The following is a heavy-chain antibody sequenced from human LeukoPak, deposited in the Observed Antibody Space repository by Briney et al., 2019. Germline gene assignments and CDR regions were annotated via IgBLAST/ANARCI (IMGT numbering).Heavy chain of an antibody. D-gene: IGHD4/OR15-4a*01. V-gene: IGHV4-34*01. CDR1: GGSISSYY. J-gene: IGHJ3*02. CDR2: INHSGST. CDR3: YGGFNI. Sequence: SETLSLTCTVSGGSISSYYWSWIRQPPGKGLEWIGEINHSGSTNYNPSLKSRVTISVDTSKNQFSLKLRSVTAADTAVYYCYGGFNIWGQGTMVTVSS.